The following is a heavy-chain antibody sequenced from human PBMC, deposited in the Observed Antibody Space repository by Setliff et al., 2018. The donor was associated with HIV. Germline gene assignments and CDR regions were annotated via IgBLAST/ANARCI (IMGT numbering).Heavy chain of an antibody. CDR3: ASRAGGDF. CDR2: IYPSGST. D-gene: IGHD3-10*01. Sequence: SETLSLTCTVSGGSISSNNYFWSWIRQPAGKGLEWIGHIYPSGSTNYNPTLKSRVTISVDTSKNQFSLNLSSVTAADTAVYYCASRAGGDFWGQGTMVTVSS. V-gene: IGHV4-61*09. CDR1: GGSISSNNYF. J-gene: IGHJ3*01.